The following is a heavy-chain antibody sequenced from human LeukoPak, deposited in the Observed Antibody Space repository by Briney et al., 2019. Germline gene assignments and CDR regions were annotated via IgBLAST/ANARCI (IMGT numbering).Heavy chain of an antibody. CDR1: GFTFSSYI. CDR3: AREGEQLVDYYFDY. V-gene: IGHV3-48*04. J-gene: IGHJ4*02. CDR2: ISSSSSTI. Sequence: GGSLRLSCAASGFTFSSYIMNWVRQAPGKGLEWVSYISSSSSTIYYADSVKGRFTISRDNAKNSLYLQMNSLRAEDTAVYYCAREGEQLVDYYFDYWGQGTLVTVSS. D-gene: IGHD6-6*01.